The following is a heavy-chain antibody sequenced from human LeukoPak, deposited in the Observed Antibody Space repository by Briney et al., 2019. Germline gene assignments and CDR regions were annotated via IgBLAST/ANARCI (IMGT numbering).Heavy chain of an antibody. V-gene: IGHV1-2*02. Sequence: ASVKVSFKASGYTFTVHYIHWVRQAPGQGLEWMGWINPNSGDTHYAQNFQGRVTMPRDTSISTAYMELSRLRSDDTAMYYCARGSTVGATESLGFDYWGQGTPVTVSS. CDR3: ARGSTVGATESLGFDY. CDR2: INPNSGDT. CDR1: GYTFTVHY. D-gene: IGHD1-26*01. J-gene: IGHJ4*02.